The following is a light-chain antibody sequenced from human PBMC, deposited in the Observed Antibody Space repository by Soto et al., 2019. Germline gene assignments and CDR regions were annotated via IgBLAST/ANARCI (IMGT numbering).Light chain of an antibody. J-gene: IGKJ4*01. CDR1: QSIARNS. V-gene: IGKV3-20*01. CDR2: AAS. CDR3: QQYGGLPIT. Sequence: EIVLTQSPGTLSLSPGERATLSCRASQSIARNSIAWYQQKPGRAPRLLIYAASTRATGIPDRFSGGGSGTDFTLTISGLEPDDFAVSHWQQYGGLPITFGGGTRVEIK.